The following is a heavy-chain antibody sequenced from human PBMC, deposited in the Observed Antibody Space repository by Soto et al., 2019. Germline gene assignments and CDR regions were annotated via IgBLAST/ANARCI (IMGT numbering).Heavy chain of an antibody. CDR2: MNPNSGNT. V-gene: IGHV1-8*01. Sequence: GASVKVSCQASGYTFTSYDINWVRQATGQGLEWMGWMNPNSGNTGYAQKFQGRVTMTRNTSISTAYMELSSLRSEDTAVYYCARGLSVPAARQRSPWFDPWGQGTLVTVSS. J-gene: IGHJ5*02. CDR3: ARGLSVPAARQRSPWFDP. CDR1: GYTFTSYD. D-gene: IGHD2-2*01.